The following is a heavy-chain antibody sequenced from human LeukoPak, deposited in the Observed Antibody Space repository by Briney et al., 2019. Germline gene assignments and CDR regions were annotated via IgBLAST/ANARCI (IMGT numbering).Heavy chain of an antibody. V-gene: IGHV3-21*01. D-gene: IGHD1-20*01. CDR2: ISSSSSYI. J-gene: IGHJ4*02. Sequence: PGGSLRLSCAASGFTFSSYSMNWVRQAPGKGLEWVSSISSSSSYIYYADSVKGRFTISRDNSKNTLYLQMNSLTGDDTALYYCAKHNYYNSLDYWGQGTLVSVSS. CDR3: AKHNYYNSLDY. CDR1: GFTFSSYS.